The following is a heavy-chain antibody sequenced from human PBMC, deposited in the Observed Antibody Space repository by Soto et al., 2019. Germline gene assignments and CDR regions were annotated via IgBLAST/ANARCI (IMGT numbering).Heavy chain of an antibody. CDR1: GASITSTTYF. J-gene: IGHJ4*02. V-gene: IGHV4-39*01. CDR3: AKNLPRTGRFDY. Sequence: SETLSLTCSLSGASITSTTYFWAWIRQPPGKGLEWVGSIYYSGKTQYNPSLKSRTTISVDRSRNQFSLQVSSVTAADTAVYYCAKNLPRTGRFDYWGQGTVVTAPQ. CDR2: IYYSGKT.